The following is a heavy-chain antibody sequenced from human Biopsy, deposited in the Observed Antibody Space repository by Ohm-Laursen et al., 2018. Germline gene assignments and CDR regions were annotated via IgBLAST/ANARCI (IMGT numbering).Heavy chain of an antibody. CDR3: ARDPLNGHKHFDY. V-gene: IGHV1-2*02. Sequence: SVKVSCKASSYTFTDYNIHWMRQAPGQGLEWLGYINCKTGATNYAQKFQGTVTTTRDTSISTAYLALGSLRSADTAIYYCARDPLNGHKHFDYWGQGSLVTVSS. D-gene: IGHD2-8*01. CDR2: INCKTGAT. CDR1: SYTFTDYN. J-gene: IGHJ4*02.